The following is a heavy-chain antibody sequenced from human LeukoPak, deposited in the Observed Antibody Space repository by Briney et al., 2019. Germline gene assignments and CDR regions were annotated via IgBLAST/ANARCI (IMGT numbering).Heavy chain of an antibody. Sequence: GGSLRLSCAASGFTFSSYAMSWVRQVPGKGLEWVSAIIGSGSSTYYADSVKGRFTISRDNSKNTLFLQMNSLRAEDTAVYYCAKDRAQQLVLDFWGQGTLVTVSS. V-gene: IGHV3-23*01. CDR1: GFTFSSYA. CDR3: AKDRAQQLVLDF. D-gene: IGHD6-13*01. J-gene: IGHJ4*02. CDR2: IIGSGSST.